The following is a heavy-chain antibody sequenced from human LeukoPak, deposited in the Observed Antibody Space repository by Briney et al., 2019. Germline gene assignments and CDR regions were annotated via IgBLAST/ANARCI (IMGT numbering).Heavy chain of an antibody. Sequence: PSQTLSLTCAVYGGSFSGYFWIWIRQPPGKGLEWIGEINHSGSTNYNPSLKSRVTISIDTSKNQFSLKLSSVTAADTAVYYCGRLLLEGVDYWGQGTLVTVSS. D-gene: IGHD3-3*01. J-gene: IGHJ4*02. CDR3: GRLLLEGVDY. V-gene: IGHV4-34*01. CDR1: GGSFSGYF. CDR2: INHSGST.